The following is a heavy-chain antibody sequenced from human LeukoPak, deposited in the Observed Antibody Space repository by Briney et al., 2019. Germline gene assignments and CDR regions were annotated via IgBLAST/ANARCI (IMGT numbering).Heavy chain of an antibody. Sequence: PGGSLRLSCAASGFTFSTYCMHWVRQAPGKGPMWVSRICPDGTVTNYADSVKARFIISRDNARNTVYLQMNSLRADDTAVYYCAKDMEGSVADYFDYWGQGTLVTVSS. D-gene: IGHD3-10*01. CDR3: AKDMEGSVADYFDY. CDR1: GFTFSTYC. J-gene: IGHJ4*02. V-gene: IGHV3-74*01. CDR2: ICPDGTVT.